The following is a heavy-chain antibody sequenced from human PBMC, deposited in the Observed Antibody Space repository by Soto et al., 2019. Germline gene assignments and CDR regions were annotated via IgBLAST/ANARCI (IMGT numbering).Heavy chain of an antibody. D-gene: IGHD6-19*01. CDR3: AGSGGGYYYGMDV. V-gene: IGHV3-48*03. CDR1: GFTFSSYE. CDR2: ISSSGSTT. Sequence: PGGSLRLSCAASGFTFSSYEMNWVRQAPGKGLEWVSYISSSGSTTYYADSVKGRFTISRDNAKNSLYLQMNSLRAEDTAVYYCAGSGGGYYYGMDVWGQGTTVTVSS. J-gene: IGHJ6*02.